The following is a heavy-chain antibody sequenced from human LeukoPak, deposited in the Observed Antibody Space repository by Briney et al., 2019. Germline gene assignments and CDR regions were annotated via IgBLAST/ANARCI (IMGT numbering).Heavy chain of an antibody. CDR3: AKHRITMIVVVILN. CDR1: GFTFSSYG. D-gene: IGHD3-22*01. CDR2: IWYDGSNK. Sequence: GGSLRLSCAASGFTFSSYGMHWVRQAPGKGLEWVAVIWYDGSNKYYADSVKGRFTISRDNSKNTLYLQMNSLRAEDTAVYYCAKHRITMIVVVILNWGQGTLVTVSS. J-gene: IGHJ4*02. V-gene: IGHV3-33*06.